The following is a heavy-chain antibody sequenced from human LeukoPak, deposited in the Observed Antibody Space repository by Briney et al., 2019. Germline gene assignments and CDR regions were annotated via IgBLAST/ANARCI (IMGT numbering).Heavy chain of an antibody. CDR1: GFTFSSYW. V-gene: IGHV3-7*01. CDR3: TTETYRRFDY. CDR2: IKQDGSEQ. J-gene: IGHJ4*02. Sequence: GGSLRLSCAASGFTFSSYWMSWVRQAPGKGLEWVADIKQDGSEQYYVDSVKGRFTISRDNAKNSLYLQIDSLRAEDTAVYYCTTETYRRFDYWGQGTLVTVSS.